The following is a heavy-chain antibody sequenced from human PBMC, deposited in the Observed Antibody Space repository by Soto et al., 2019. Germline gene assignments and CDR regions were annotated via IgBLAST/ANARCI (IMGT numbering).Heavy chain of an antibody. Sequence: GGSLRLSCAASGFTFSSYAMHWVRQAPGKGLEWVAVISYDGSNKYYADSVKGRFTISRDNSKNTLYLQMNSLRAEDTAVYYCAREPQGMRWLQLYADYWGQGTLVTVSS. CDR1: GFTFSSYA. D-gene: IGHD5-12*01. CDR3: AREPQGMRWLQLYADY. V-gene: IGHV3-30-3*01. J-gene: IGHJ4*02. CDR2: ISYDGSNK.